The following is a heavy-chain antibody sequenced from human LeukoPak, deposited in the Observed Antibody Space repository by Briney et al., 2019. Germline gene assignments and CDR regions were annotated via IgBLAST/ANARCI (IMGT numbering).Heavy chain of an antibody. Sequence: SVKVSCKASGGTFSSYTISWVRQAPGQGLEWMGGIIPIFGTANYAQKFQGRVTITADESTSTAYMELSSLRSEDTAVYYCARDRKNYYDSSGYSDFDYWGQGTLVTVSS. J-gene: IGHJ4*02. CDR2: IIPIFGTA. CDR1: GGTFSSYT. CDR3: ARDRKNYYDSSGYSDFDY. V-gene: IGHV1-69*13. D-gene: IGHD3-22*01.